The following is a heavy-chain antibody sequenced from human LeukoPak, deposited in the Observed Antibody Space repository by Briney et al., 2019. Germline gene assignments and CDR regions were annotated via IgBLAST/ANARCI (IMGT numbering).Heavy chain of an antibody. D-gene: IGHD2-15*01. Sequence: TGGSLRLSCAASGFTFSSYSMNWVRQAPGKGLEWVSSISSSSSYIYYADSVKGRFTISRDNAKNSLYLQMNSLRAEDTAVYYCARNGYCSGGSCYFIFDYWGQGTLVTVSS. CDR2: ISSSSSYI. CDR1: GFTFSSYS. J-gene: IGHJ4*02. CDR3: ARNGYCSGGSCYFIFDY. V-gene: IGHV3-21*01.